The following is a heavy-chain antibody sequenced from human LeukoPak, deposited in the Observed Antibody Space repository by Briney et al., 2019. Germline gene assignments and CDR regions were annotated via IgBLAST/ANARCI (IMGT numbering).Heavy chain of an antibody. D-gene: IGHD6-13*01. Sequence: KASETLSLTCAVYGGSFSGYYWSSVRQPPGKGLEWIGEINHNGSTNYNPSLKSRVTISVDTSKNQFSLKLSSVTAADTAVYYCARDPAAGWFAPWGQGTLVTVSS. CDR1: GGSFSGYY. V-gene: IGHV4-34*01. CDR2: INHNGST. CDR3: ARDPAAGWFAP. J-gene: IGHJ5*02.